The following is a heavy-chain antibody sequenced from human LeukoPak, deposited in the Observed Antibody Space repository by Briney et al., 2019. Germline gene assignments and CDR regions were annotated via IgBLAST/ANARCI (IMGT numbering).Heavy chain of an antibody. CDR3: AKGGSPVFYGSGRFDY. V-gene: IGHV3-23*01. D-gene: IGHD3-10*01. CDR2: ISGSGGST. CDR1: GFTFSSYG. Sequence: PGGSLRLSCAASGFTFSSYGMSWVRQAPGKGLEWVSAISGSGGSTYYADSVKGRFTISRDNSKNTLYLQMNSLRAEDTAVYYCAKGGSPVFYGSGRFDYWGQGTLVTVSS. J-gene: IGHJ4*02.